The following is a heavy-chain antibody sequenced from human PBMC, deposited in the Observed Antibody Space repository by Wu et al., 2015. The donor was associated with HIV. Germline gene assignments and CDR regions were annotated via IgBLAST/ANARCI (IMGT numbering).Heavy chain of an antibody. Sequence: VQLVQSGAEVRKPGASVKVSCKASGYTFTGYYMHWARQAPGQGLEWMGWINPNSGGTNYAQKFQGRVTMTRDTSISTAYLDLSRLRSDDTAVYYCARERGSSSWYEGPLDYWGQGTLVTVSS. J-gene: IGHJ4*02. CDR2: INPNSGGT. CDR3: ARERGSSSWYEGPLDY. D-gene: IGHD6-13*01. CDR1: GYTFTGYY. V-gene: IGHV1-2*02.